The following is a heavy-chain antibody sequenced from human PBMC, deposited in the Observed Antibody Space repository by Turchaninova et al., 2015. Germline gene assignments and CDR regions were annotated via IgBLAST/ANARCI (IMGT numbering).Heavy chain of an antibody. CDR1: GLTFSSYG. V-gene: IGHV3-30*18. D-gene: IGHD1-1*01. Sequence: QVQLMESGGGVVQPGRSGGFSCGDFGLTFSSYGMHWVRQAPGKGLEWVAVTSYDWSSNYYADSVKGRFTISRDNSKKTLFLEMRSLRVEDTAVYYCAKGGVVQLWWGYSDYWGQGTLVTVSS. CDR2: TSYDWSSN. CDR3: AKGGVVQLWWGYSDY. J-gene: IGHJ4*02.